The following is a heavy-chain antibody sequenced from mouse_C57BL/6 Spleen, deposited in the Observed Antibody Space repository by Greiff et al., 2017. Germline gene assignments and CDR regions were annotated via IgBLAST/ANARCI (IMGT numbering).Heavy chain of an antibody. Sequence: LEESGAELVKPGASVKISCKASGYAFSSYWMNWVKQRPGKGLEWIGQIYPGDGDTNYNGKFKGKATLTADKSSSTAYMQLSSLTSEDSAVYFCARCPLYYPYYFDYWDQGTTLTVSS. CDR2: IYPGDGDT. J-gene: IGHJ2*01. V-gene: IGHV1-80*01. D-gene: IGHD2-1*01. CDR1: GYAFSSYW. CDR3: ARCPLYYPYYFDY.